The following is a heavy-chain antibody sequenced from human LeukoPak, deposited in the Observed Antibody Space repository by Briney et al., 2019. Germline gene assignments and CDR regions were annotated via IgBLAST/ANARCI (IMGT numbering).Heavy chain of an antibody. D-gene: IGHD3-10*01. CDR3: ARDPEYYYGSGSYYHDY. CDR2: ISGSGGST. V-gene: IGHV3-23*01. CDR1: GFTFSSYP. J-gene: IGHJ4*02. Sequence: GGSLRLSCAASGFTFSSYPMSWVRQAPGKGLEWVSAISGSGGSTYYADSVKGRFTISRDNSKNTLYLQMNSLRAEDTAVYYCARDPEYYYGSGSYYHDYWGQGTLVTVSS.